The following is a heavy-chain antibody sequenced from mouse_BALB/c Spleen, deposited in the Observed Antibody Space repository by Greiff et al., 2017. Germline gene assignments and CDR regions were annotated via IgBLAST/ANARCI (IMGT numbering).Heavy chain of an antibody. J-gene: IGHJ4*01. CDR3: ARCGTGAMDY. CDR2: ISYSGST. CDR1: GYSITSDYA. Sequence: EVQLVESGPGLVKPSQSLSLTCTVTGYSITSDYAWNWIRQFPGNKLEWMGYISYSGSTSYNPSLKSRISITRDTSKNQFFLQLNSVTTEDTATYYCARCGTGAMDYWGQGTSVTVSS. V-gene: IGHV3-2*02. D-gene: IGHD4-1*01.